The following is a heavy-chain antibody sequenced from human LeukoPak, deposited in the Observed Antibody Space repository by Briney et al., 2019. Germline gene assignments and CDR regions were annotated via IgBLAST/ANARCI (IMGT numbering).Heavy chain of an antibody. J-gene: IGHJ4*02. CDR1: GFTFNTYS. V-gene: IGHV3-48*02. CDR2: ISSSGDAI. CDR3: ARDIYGGNPRTDY. D-gene: IGHD4-23*01. Sequence: GGSLRLSCAASGFTFNTYSMNWVRQAPGKGLAWISYISSSGDAIYYAESVQGRFTISRDNAKSSLYLQMNSLRDEDTGVYYCARDIYGGNPRTDYWGPGTLVTVSS.